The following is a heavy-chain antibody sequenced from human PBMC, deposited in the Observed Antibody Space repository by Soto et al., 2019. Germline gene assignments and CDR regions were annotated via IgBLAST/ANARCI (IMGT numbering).Heavy chain of an antibody. Sequence: QVQLQESGPGLVKPSQTLSLTCTVSDGSISSHDSCWSWLRHPPDRGLEWIGHIYAGGTTYNNPSLQSRITISVDTSKTQFSLKLNSVSAADTAVYYCARGPSGDKVDYWGQGILVTVSS. D-gene: IGHD7-27*01. CDR2: IYAGGTT. J-gene: IGHJ4*02. CDR3: ARGPSGDKVDY. V-gene: IGHV4-30-4*01. CDR1: DGSISSHDSC.